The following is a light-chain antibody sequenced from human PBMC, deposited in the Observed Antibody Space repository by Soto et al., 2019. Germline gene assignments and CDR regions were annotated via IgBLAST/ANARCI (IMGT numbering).Light chain of an antibody. CDR3: QQYNHWPPLT. CDR2: GAS. V-gene: IGKV3-15*01. Sequence: EIVMTQSPATLSVSLGERATLSCRASQSVGRNLAWYQQKPGQAPRLLIYGASTRATGIPARFSGSGSGTEFTLTISSLQSDDFAIYSCQQYNHWPPLTFGGGTKVEIK. CDR1: QSVGRN. J-gene: IGKJ4*01.